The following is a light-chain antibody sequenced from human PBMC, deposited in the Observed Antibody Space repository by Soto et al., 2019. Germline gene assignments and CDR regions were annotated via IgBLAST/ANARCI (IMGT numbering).Light chain of an antibody. CDR3: CSYAGSYAWV. CDR1: SSDVGAYNY. CDR2: DVG. J-gene: IGLJ3*02. V-gene: IGLV2-11*01. Sequence: QSALTQPRSVSGSPGQSVTISCTGTSSDVGAYNYVSWCQQRPGKAPRLMIYDVGVRPSGVSDRFSASKSGNTASLTISGLQAEDEADYYCCSYAGSYAWVFGGGTKLTVL.